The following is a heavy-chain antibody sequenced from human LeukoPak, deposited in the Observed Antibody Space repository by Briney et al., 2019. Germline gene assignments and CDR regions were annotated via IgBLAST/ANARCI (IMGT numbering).Heavy chain of an antibody. J-gene: IGHJ1*01. CDR1: GYTFTGYY. CDR2: INPNSGGT. V-gene: IGHV1-2*02. CDR3: AREWELLRKYLYH. D-gene: IGHD1-26*01. Sequence: ASVKVSFKASGYTFTGYYLHWVRQAPGQGLDWMGWINPNSGGTTYAQNFKGRVTMTWDTSISTAYMELSRLRSDDTAVYYCAREWELLRKYLYHWDQGTLVTVSS.